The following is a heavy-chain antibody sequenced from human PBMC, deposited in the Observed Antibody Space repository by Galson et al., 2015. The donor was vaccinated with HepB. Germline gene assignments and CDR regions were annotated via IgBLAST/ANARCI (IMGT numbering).Heavy chain of an antibody. D-gene: IGHD1-7*01. CDR3: ARGTWNYATAHFDY. Sequence: SVKVSCKASGGTFSSYAISWVRQAPGQGLEWMGGIIPIFGTANYAQKFQGRVTITADESTSTAYMELSSLRSEDTAVYYCARGTWNYATAHFDYWGQGTLVTVSS. J-gene: IGHJ4*02. V-gene: IGHV1-69*13. CDR1: GGTFSSYA. CDR2: IIPIFGTA.